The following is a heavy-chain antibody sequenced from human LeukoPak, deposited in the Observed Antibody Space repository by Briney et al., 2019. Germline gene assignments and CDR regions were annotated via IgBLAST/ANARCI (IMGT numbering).Heavy chain of an antibody. D-gene: IGHD1-1*01. J-gene: IGHJ4*02. CDR2: ISSSSSYI. Sequence: GGCLRLSRAASGLTFSSYSMNWVRQAPGKGLEWVSSISSSSSYIYYADSVKGRFTISRDNAKNSLYLQMNSLRAEDTAVYYCARDPRQLERPLAPRRPFDYWGQGTLVTVSS. CDR3: ARDPRQLERPLAPRRPFDY. V-gene: IGHV3-21*01. CDR1: GLTFSSYS.